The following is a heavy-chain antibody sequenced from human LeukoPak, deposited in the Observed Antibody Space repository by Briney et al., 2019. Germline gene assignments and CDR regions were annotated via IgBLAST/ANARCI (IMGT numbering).Heavy chain of an antibody. CDR2: ISGSGGST. D-gene: IGHD6-6*01. Sequence: GGSLRLSCAASGFTFSTYAMSWVRQAPGKGLEWVSAISGSGGSTNYADSVKGRFTISRDNSKNTLYLQMNSLRAEDTAVYYCAKSSSSFGYGWYPFEIWGQGTMVTVSS. CDR3: AKSSSSFGYGWYPFEI. J-gene: IGHJ3*02. CDR1: GFTFSTYA. V-gene: IGHV3-23*01.